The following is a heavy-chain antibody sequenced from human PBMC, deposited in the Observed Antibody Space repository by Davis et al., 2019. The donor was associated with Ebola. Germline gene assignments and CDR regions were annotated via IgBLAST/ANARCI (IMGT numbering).Heavy chain of an antibody. D-gene: IGHD3-22*01. Sequence: AASVKVSCKASGYTFTSYGISWVRQAPGQGLEWLGWISPYNGNTPFAQNLQGRVTMTTDTSTSTAYMELRSLRSDDTAVYYCARDVSYYDSSGYYSDHNWFDPWGQGTLVTVSS. CDR3: ARDVSYYDSSGYYSDHNWFDP. J-gene: IGHJ5*02. V-gene: IGHV1-18*01. CDR2: ISPYNGNT. CDR1: GYTFTSYG.